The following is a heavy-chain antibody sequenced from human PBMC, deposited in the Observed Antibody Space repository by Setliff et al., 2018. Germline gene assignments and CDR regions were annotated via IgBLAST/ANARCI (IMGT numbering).Heavy chain of an antibody. CDR2: IGPDGSQKKK. CDR3: ARDWDGKDY. CDR1: GLTFSSSW. D-gene: IGHD1-26*01. J-gene: IGHJ4*02. V-gene: IGHV3-7*03. Sequence: GGSLRLSCAVSGLTFSSSWMSWVRQVPGKGLEWVANIGPDGSQKKKFYAHSVEGRFTISRDNAKNSVFLQMNSLGVGDTAMYSCARDWDGKDYWGQGTLVTV.